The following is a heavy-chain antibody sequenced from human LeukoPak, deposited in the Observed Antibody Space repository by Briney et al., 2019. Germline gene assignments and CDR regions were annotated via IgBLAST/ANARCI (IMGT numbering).Heavy chain of an antibody. J-gene: IGHJ4*02. Sequence: GSLRLSCAASGFTFSRYTMSWVRQAPGKGLEWVSAISGSGGSTYYADSVKGRFTISRDNSKNTLYLQMNSLRAEDTAVYYCAKDLIVVVVAATGSFFDYWGQGTLVTVSS. D-gene: IGHD2-15*01. V-gene: IGHV3-23*01. CDR2: ISGSGGST. CDR1: GFTFSRYT. CDR3: AKDLIVVVVAATGSFFDY.